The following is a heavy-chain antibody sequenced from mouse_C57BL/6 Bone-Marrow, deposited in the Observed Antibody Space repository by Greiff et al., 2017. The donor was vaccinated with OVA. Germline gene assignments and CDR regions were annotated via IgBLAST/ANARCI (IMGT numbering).Heavy chain of an antibody. CDR3: GTGTLFAY. D-gene: IGHD4-1*01. CDR1: GYTFTSYW. CDR2: IDPSDSYT. J-gene: IGHJ3*01. Sequence: LQQPGAELVRPGTSVKLSCKASGYTFTSYWMHWVKQRPGQGLEWIGVIDPSDSYTNYNQKFKGKATLTVDTSSSTAYMQLSSLTSEDSAVYYCGTGTLFAYWGQGTLVTVSA. V-gene: IGHV1-59*01.